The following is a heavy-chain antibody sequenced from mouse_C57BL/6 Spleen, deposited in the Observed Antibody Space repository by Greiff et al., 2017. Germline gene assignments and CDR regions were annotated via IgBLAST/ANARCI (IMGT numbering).Heavy chain of an antibody. CDR1: GYSITSGYY. V-gene: IGHV3-6*01. Sequence: EVKLQESGPGLVKPSQSLSLTCSVTGYSITSGYYWNWIRQFPGNKLEWMGYISYDGSNNYNPSLKNRISITRDTSKNQFFLKLNSVTTEDTATYYCARASYGSRGAYFDVWGTGTTVTVSS. CDR3: ARASYGSRGAYFDV. J-gene: IGHJ1*03. CDR2: ISYDGSN. D-gene: IGHD1-1*01.